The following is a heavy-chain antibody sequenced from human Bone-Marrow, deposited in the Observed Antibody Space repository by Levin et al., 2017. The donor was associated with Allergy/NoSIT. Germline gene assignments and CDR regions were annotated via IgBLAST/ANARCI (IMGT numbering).Heavy chain of an antibody. CDR2: MYYSGST. Sequence: PSETLSLTCTVSGDSISSHNYYWGWIRQPPGKGLEWVGHMYYSGSTYHNPSLKGRVTISVDTSKNQFSLRLSSVTAADTAVYYCATVLGGYYFDYWGQGGLVTVSS. CDR1: GDSISSHNYY. J-gene: IGHJ4*02. D-gene: IGHD2-15*01. V-gene: IGHV4-39*01. CDR3: ATVLGGYYFDY.